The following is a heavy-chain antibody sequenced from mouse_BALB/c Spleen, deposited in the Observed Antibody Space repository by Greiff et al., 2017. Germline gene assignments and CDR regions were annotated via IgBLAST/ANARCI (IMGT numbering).Heavy chain of an antibody. V-gene: IGHV5-17*02. D-gene: IGHD2-4*01. CDR1: GFTFSSFG. CDR3: ARLSDYEWFAY. J-gene: IGHJ3*01. CDR2: ISSGSSTI. Sequence: EVKVEESGGGLVQPGGSRKLSCAASGFTFSSFGMHWVRQAPEKGLEWVAYISSGSSTIYYADTVKGRFTISRDNPKNTLFLQMTSLRSEDTAMYYCARLSDYEWFAYWGQGTLVTVSA.